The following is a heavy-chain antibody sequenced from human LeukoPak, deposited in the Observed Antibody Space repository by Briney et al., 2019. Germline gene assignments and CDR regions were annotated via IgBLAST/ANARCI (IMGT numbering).Heavy chain of an antibody. D-gene: IGHD4-17*01. J-gene: IGHJ6*03. CDR2: MCGSGGST. CDR3: AKVAGARHYYYYYMDV. CDR1: GFTFSSYA. Sequence: GGSVRLSCAASGFTFSSYAMRWVRQAPGKGLEWVSAMCGSGGSTYYEDSVKGRINISRDNSKNTLYLQMHSLRAEATAVYYCAKVAGARHYYYYYMDVWGKGTTVTVSS. V-gene: IGHV3-23*01.